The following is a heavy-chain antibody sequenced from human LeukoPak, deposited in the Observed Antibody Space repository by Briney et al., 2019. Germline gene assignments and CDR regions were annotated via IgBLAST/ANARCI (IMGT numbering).Heavy chain of an antibody. J-gene: IGHJ4*02. V-gene: IGHV4-59*08. CDR2: MYYTGRT. CDR3: ARNYYVSRGYEYYFDY. Sequence: SETLSLTCTVSGGSISSYYWSWIRQPPGKGLEWIGYMYYTGRTNYNPSLKSRVTISVDTSKNQFSLKLSSVTAADTAVYYCARNYYVSRGYEYYFDYWGQGTLVTVSS. D-gene: IGHD3-22*01. CDR1: GGSISSYY.